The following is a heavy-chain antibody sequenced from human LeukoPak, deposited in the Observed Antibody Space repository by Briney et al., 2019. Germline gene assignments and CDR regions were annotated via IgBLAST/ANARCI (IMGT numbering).Heavy chain of an antibody. J-gene: IGHJ5*01. CDR3: ARVTYTGSYPNWFDS. D-gene: IGHD1-26*01. CDR1: GGSISSYY. CDR2: IYYSGST. Sequence: SETLSLTCTVSGGSISSYYWSRIRQPPGQGLEWIGYIYYSGSTNYNPSLKSRVTISVDTSKNQFSLKLSSVTAADTAVYYCARVTYTGSYPNWFDSWGQGTLVTVSS. V-gene: IGHV4-59*01.